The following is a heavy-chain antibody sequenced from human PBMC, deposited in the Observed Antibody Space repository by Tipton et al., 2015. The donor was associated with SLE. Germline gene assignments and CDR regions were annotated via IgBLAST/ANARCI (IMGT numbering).Heavy chain of an antibody. J-gene: IGHJ4*02. D-gene: IGHD1-26*01. V-gene: IGHV4-34*01. Sequence: GLVKPSETLSLTCAVYGGSFSGYYWSWIRQPPGKGLEWIGEINHRGSTNYNPSLKSRVTISVDTSKNQFSLKLSSVTAADTAVYYCSRGLFGWELPFRGQGPLVTVSS. CDR2: INHRGST. CDR1: GGSFSGYY. CDR3: SRGLFGWELPF.